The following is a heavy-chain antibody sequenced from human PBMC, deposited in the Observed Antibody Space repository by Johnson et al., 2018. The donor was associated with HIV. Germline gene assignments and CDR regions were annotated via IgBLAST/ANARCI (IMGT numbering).Heavy chain of an antibody. J-gene: IGHJ3*01. CDR1: GFTFSSYG. V-gene: IGHV3-30*03. D-gene: IGHD3-10*01. CDR3: ARDLGGRDYYVSGSPIDWAFDV. CDR2: ISYDGSHK. Sequence: QVQLVESGGGVVQPGRSLRLSCAASGFTFSSYGMHWVRQAPGKGLEWVALISYDGSHKYYGDSVKSRFTISRDNSKNSLFLQINSLRADDTAVYYCARDLGGRDYYVSGSPIDWAFDVWGQGTMVTVSS.